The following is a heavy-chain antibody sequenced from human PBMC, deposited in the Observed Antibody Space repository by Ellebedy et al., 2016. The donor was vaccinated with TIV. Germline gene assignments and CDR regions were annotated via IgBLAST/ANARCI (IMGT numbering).Heavy chain of an antibody. CDR1: GYTFIDYG. CDR2: VSAYSGNT. J-gene: IGHJ6*02. Sequence: AASVKVSCKSSGYTFIDYGIRWVRQEPGQGLAWMGWVSAYSGNTNYADNLQGRVTMTTDTSTDTAYMALKSLRSDDTAVYYCSRYSGSGTYYRNGIDVWGQGTTVTVSS. D-gene: IGHD3-10*01. V-gene: IGHV1-18*01. CDR3: SRYSGSGTYYRNGIDV.